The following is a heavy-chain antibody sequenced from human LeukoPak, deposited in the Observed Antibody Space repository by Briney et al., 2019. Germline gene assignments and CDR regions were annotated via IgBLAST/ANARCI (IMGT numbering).Heavy chain of an antibody. D-gene: IGHD1-20*01. CDR3: ARPVLKGYDNCGY. V-gene: IGHV1-2*06. CDR1: GYTFTGYY. CDR2: INPNSGGT. Sequence: GASVKVSCKASGYTFTGYYMHWVRQAPGQGLESRGRINPNSGGTNYAQKFQGRVTMTRDTSISIAYMELSRLRSDDTAVYYCARPVLKGYDNCGYWGQGTLVTVSS. J-gene: IGHJ4*02.